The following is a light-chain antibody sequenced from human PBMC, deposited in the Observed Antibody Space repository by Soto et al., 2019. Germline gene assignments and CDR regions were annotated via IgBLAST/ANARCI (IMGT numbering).Light chain of an antibody. CDR2: GAS. CDR1: QSVTTQ. CDR3: QQYGGSTRT. J-gene: IGKJ1*01. Sequence: IVLTQSPATLSLSPGERPTLSGRASQSVTTQLAWYQQKPGQAPRLIIHGASSRATGVPDRITGSGSGTDLTLSISRLEPEDFAVYYCQQYGGSTRTFGQGTKVDIK. V-gene: IGKV3-20*01.